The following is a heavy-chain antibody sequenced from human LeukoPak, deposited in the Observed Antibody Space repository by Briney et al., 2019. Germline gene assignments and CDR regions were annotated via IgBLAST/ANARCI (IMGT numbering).Heavy chain of an antibody. Sequence: PSETLSLTCAVYGGSFSGYYWSWIRQPPGKGLEWIGEINHSGSTNYNPSLKSRVTISVDTSKNQFSLKLSSVTAADTAVYYCARVLRYFARTAIYFDYWGQGTLVTVSS. CDR1: GGSFSGYY. V-gene: IGHV4-34*01. CDR3: ARVLRYFARTAIYFDY. J-gene: IGHJ4*02. D-gene: IGHD3-9*01. CDR2: INHSGST.